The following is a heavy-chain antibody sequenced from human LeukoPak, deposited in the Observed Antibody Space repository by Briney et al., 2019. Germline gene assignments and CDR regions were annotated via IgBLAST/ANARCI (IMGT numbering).Heavy chain of an antibody. D-gene: IGHD6-13*01. J-gene: IGHJ4*02. CDR1: GGSFSGYY. CDR3: ASGRGRSWLYYCDY. V-gene: IGHV4-34*01. CDR2: INHSGST. Sequence: SETLSLTCAVYGGSFSGYYWSWIRQPPGKGLEWIGEINHSGSTNYNPSLKSRVTISVDTSKNQFSLKLSSVTAADTAVCYCASGRGRSWLYYCDYWGQGTLVTVSS.